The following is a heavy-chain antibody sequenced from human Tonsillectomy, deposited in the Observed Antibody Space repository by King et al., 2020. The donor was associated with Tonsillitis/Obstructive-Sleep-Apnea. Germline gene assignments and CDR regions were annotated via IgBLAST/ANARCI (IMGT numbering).Heavy chain of an antibody. V-gene: IGHV1-69*01. CDR3: ARAEIVRARCLEWLLWFDP. J-gene: IGHJ5*02. CDR2: IIPIFGTA. CDR1: GGTFSSYA. Sequence: VQLVESGAEVKKPGSSVKVSCKASGGTFSSYAISWVRQAPGQGLEWMGGIIPIFGTANYAQKFQGRVTITADESTSTAYMERSSLGSEDTAGYYCARAEIVRARCLEWLLWFDPWGQGTLVTVSS. D-gene: IGHD3-3*01.